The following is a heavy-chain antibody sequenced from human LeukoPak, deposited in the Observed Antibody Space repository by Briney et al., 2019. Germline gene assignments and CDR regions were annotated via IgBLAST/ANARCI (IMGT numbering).Heavy chain of an antibody. CDR3: ARCSSTSCYIDS. D-gene: IGHD2-2*02. CDR1: GGSFSGYY. J-gene: IGHJ4*02. Sequence: SETLSLTCAVYGGSFSGYYWSWIRQPPGKGLEWIGEINHSGSTNYNPSLKSRVTISVAPSKNQFSLKLSSVTAADTAVYYCARCSSTSCYIDSWGQGTLVTVSP. V-gene: IGHV4-34*01. CDR2: INHSGST.